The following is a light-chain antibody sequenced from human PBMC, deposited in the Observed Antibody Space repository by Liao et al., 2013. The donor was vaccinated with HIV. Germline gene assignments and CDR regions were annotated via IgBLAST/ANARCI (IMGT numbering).Light chain of an antibody. Sequence: SYVLTQPPSVSAAPGKTARITCGGHYIRGKLVHWYQQKPGQSPVLVIYQDTKRPSGIPERFSGSNSGNTATLTISGTQTLDEADYYCQAWDSGTPNYVFGTGTKVTVL. V-gene: IGLV3-21*01. CDR1: YIRGKL. J-gene: IGLJ1*01. CDR3: QAWDSGTPNYV. CDR2: QDT.